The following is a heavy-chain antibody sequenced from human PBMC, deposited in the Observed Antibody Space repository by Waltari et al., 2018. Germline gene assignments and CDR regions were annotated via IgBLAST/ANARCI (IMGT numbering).Heavy chain of an antibody. V-gene: IGHV3-11*06. CDR2: ISSSSSYT. Sequence: QVQLVESGGGLVKPGGSLRLSCAASGFTFSDYYMSWIRQDPGKGLEWVSYISSSSSYTNYVDSVTGRFTISRDNATNSLYLQMNSLRAEDTAVYYCARDMGIVVVTSRFAPWGQGPLVSVSS. CDR3: ARDMGIVVVTSRFAP. CDR1: GFTFSDYY. J-gene: IGHJ5*02. D-gene: IGHD2-21*02.